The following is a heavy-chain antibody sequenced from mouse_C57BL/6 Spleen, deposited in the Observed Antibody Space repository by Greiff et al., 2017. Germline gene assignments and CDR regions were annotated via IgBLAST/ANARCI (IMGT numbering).Heavy chain of an antibody. Sequence: VQLKESGAELVRPGSSVKMSCKTSGYTFTSYGINWVKQRPGQGLEWIGYICIGNGYTEYNEKFKGKATLTSDTSSSTAYMQLSSLTSEDSAIYFCARTGSRGAWFAYWGQGTLVTVSA. J-gene: IGHJ3*01. V-gene: IGHV1-58*01. CDR1: GYTFTSYG. CDR3: ARTGSRGAWFAY. CDR2: ICIGNGYT. D-gene: IGHD1-1*01.